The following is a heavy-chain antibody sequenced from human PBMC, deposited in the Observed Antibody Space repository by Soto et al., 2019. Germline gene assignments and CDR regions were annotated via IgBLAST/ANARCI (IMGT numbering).Heavy chain of an antibody. J-gene: IGHJ4*02. Sequence: SQTLSLTCAISGDSVSSNSAAWNWIRQSPSRGLEWLGRTYYRSKWYNDYAVSVKSRITINSDTSKNQFSLHLNSVTPEGTAVYYCTRDRVAADHFDYWGQGTLVTVSS. CDR1: GDSVSSNSAA. CDR3: TRDRVAADHFDY. CDR2: TYYRSKWYN. D-gene: IGHD6-13*01. V-gene: IGHV6-1*01.